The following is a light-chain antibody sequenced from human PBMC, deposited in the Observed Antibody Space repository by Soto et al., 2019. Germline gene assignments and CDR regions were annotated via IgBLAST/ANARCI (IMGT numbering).Light chain of an antibody. CDR3: QQYYTAPVT. Sequence: DIVMTQYPDSLAVSLGERATINCKSSQTVFFSPNKKNYLAWYRQKPQQPPELLIHWASTREPGVPDRFSGSGYGADFTLTISSLQAEDVAVYYCQQYYTAPVTVGGGTKVQIK. V-gene: IGKV4-1*01. CDR1: QTVFFSPNKKNY. J-gene: IGKJ4*01. CDR2: WAS.